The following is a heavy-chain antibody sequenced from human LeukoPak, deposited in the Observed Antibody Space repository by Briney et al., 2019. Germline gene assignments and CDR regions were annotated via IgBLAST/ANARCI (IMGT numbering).Heavy chain of an antibody. Sequence: VASVKVSCKASGGTFSSYVISWVRQAPGQGLEWMGGIIPIFGTAKYAQKFQGRVTITADKSTSTAYMELSSLRSEDTAVYYCAREVEYKARVATISYFDYWGQGTLVTVSS. J-gene: IGHJ4*02. CDR3: AREVEYKARVATISYFDY. V-gene: IGHV1-69*06. D-gene: IGHD5-12*01. CDR1: GGTFSSYV. CDR2: IIPIFGTA.